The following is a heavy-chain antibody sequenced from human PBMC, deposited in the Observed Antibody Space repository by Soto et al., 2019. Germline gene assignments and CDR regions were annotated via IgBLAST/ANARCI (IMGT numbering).Heavy chain of an antibody. D-gene: IGHD3-22*01. V-gene: IGHV3-15*01. CDR2: IKSKTDGGTT. CDR3: TTYYYDSSGPY. CDR1: GFTFSNAW. Sequence: LRLSCAASGFTFSNAWMSWVRQAPGKGLEWVGRIKSKTDGGTTDYAAPVKGRFTISRDDSKNTLYLQMNSLRTEDTAVYYCTTYYYDSSGPYWGQGTLVTVSS. J-gene: IGHJ4*02.